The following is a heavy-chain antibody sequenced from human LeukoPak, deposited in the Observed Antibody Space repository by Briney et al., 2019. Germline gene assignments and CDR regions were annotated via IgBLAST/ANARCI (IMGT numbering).Heavy chain of an antibody. CDR2: ISSSSSTI. CDR3: ARDSTTTFHDY. D-gene: IGHD3-16*01. Sequence: GGSLRLSCAASGFTFSSYSMNWVRQAPGKGLEWVSYISSSSSTIYYADSVKGRFTISRDNAKNSLYLQMNSLRAEDTAVYYCARDSTTTFHDYWGQGTLVTVSS. CDR1: GFTFSSYS. V-gene: IGHV3-48*01. J-gene: IGHJ4*02.